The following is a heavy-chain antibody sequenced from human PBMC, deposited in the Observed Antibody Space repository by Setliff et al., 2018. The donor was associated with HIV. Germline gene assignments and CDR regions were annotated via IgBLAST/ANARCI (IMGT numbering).Heavy chain of an antibody. Sequence: SETLSLTCNVSGGSITSSTFYWAWIRQPPGEGLEWIGHIYTNGYTNYNPSLKSRVTISVDTSRDQFSLQLTSVTAADTAVYYCARAPPGIQNDAFDVWGQGTMVTVSS. CDR1: GGSITSSTFY. J-gene: IGHJ3*01. CDR2: IYTNGYT. V-gene: IGHV4-61*05. CDR3: ARAPPGIQNDAFDV.